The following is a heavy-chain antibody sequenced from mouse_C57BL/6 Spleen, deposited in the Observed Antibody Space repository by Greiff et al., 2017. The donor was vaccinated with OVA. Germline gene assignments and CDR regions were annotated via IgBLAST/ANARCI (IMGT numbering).Heavy chain of an antibody. V-gene: IGHV1-19*01. J-gene: IGHJ2*01. CDR3: ARKAYYGSRDY. CDR1: GYTFTDYY. D-gene: IGHD1-1*01. CDR2: INPYNGGT. Sequence: VQLKESGPVLVKPGASVKMSCKASGYTFTDYYMNWVKQSHGKSLEWIGVINPYNGGTSYNQKFKGKATLTVDKSSSTAYMELNSLTSEDSAVYYCARKAYYGSRDYWGQGTTLTVSS.